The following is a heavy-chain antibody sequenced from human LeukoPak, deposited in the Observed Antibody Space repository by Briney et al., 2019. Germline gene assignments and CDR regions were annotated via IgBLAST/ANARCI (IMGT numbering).Heavy chain of an antibody. Sequence: GTSLRLSCAASGFTFSSHAMSWVRQAPGKGLEWVSYISSSGSIIYYADSVKGRFTISRDNAKNSLYLQMNSLRADDTAVYYCARDSRRLQVGWFDPWGQGTLATVSS. CDR1: GFTFSSHA. J-gene: IGHJ5*02. CDR2: ISSSGSII. D-gene: IGHD5-24*01. V-gene: IGHV3-48*04. CDR3: ARDSRRLQVGWFDP.